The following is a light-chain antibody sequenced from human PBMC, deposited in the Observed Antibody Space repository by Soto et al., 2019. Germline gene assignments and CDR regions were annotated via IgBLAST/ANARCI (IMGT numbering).Light chain of an antibody. J-gene: IGLJ1*01. CDR3: CSSGGSPTYV. Sequence: SVLTQPASVSGSHGQSITISCTGTSSNVGSYKLVSWYQQHPGKAPKLMIFEVNKRPSGVSNRFSGSKSGNTASLTISGLKVEDEADYYCCSSGGSPTYVFGTGTKVTVL. CDR1: SSNVGSYKL. V-gene: IGLV2-23*02. CDR2: EVN.